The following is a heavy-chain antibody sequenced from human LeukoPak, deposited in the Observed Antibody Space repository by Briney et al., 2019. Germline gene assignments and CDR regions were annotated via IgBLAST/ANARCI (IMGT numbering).Heavy chain of an antibody. Sequence: SVKVSCKASGGTFSSYAISWVRQAPGQGLEWMGGIIPIFGTANYAQKFQGGVTITADESTSTAYMELSSLRSEDTAVYYCARDFDWNDGGDYYYGMDVWGQGTTVTVSS. CDR2: IIPIFGTA. J-gene: IGHJ6*02. V-gene: IGHV1-69*13. CDR3: ARDFDWNDGGDYYYGMDV. CDR1: GGTFSSYA. D-gene: IGHD1-1*01.